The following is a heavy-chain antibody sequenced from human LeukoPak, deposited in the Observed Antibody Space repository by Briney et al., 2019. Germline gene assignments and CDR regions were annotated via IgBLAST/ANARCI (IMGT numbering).Heavy chain of an antibody. D-gene: IGHD3-22*01. CDR2: IIPIFCTA. CDR3: ARVGASTYYYDSSGYYYYYGMDV. CDR1: GYTFTSYG. J-gene: IGHJ6*02. Sequence: SVKVSCKASGYTFTSYGISWVRQAPGQGLEWMGWIIPIFCTANYAQKFQGRVTITADESTSTAYMELSSLRSEDTAVYYCARVGASTYYYDSSGYYYYYGMDVWGQGTTVTVSS. V-gene: IGHV1-69*13.